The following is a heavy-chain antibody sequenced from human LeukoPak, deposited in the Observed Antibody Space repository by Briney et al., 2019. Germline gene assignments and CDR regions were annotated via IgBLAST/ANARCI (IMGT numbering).Heavy chain of an antibody. CDR1: GFTFSSYG. J-gene: IGHJ4*02. CDR3: AEYYFDY. Sequence: GGSLRLSCAASGFTFSSYGMHCVRQAPGKGLEWVAVIWYDGSNKYYADSVKGRFTVSRDNSKNTLYLQMDSLRAEATAVYYCAEYYFDYWGQGTLVTVSS. V-gene: IGHV3-33*01. CDR2: IWYDGSNK.